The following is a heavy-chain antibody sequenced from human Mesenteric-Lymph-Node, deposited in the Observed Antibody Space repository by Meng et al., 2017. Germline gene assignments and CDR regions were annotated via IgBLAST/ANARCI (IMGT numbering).Heavy chain of an antibody. CDR1: GFILGTHG. V-gene: IGHV3-23*01. CDR2: LYGPDVGA. CDR3: AKALEYYYYYGMDV. Sequence: GESLKISCAASGFILGTHGMDWVRQAPGKGLEWVSSLYGPDVGASYADSVEGRFTISRDIARNTLYLQMNSLRAEDTAVYYCAKALEYYYYYGMDVWGQGTTVTVSS. J-gene: IGHJ6*02.